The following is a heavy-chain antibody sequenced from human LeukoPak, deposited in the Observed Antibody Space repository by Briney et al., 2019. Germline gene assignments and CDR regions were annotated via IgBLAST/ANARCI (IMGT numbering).Heavy chain of an antibody. V-gene: IGHV4-61*08. D-gene: IGHD2-8*01. Sequence: SETLSLTCTVSGGSISSGGYYWSWIRQPPGKGLEWIGYIYYSGSTNYNPSLKSRVTISVDTSKNQFSLKLSSVTAADTAVYYCAREAPYCTNGVCYLSGMDVWGQGTTVTVSS. CDR2: IYYSGST. CDR1: GGSISSGGYY. J-gene: IGHJ6*02. CDR3: AREAPYCTNGVCYLSGMDV.